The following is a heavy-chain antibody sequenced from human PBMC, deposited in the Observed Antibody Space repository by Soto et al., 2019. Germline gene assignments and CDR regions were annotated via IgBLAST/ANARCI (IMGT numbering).Heavy chain of an antibody. CDR3: AREGYSGYDWRAFLDY. D-gene: IGHD5-12*01. CDR1: GGTFSSYA. V-gene: IGHV1-69*13. J-gene: IGHJ4*02. Sequence: ASVKVSCKASGGTFSSYAISWVRQAPGQGLEWMGGIIPIFGTANYAQKFQGRVTITADESTSTAYIELSSLRSEDTAVYYCAREGYSGYDWRAFLDYWGQGTLVTVSS. CDR2: IIPIFGTA.